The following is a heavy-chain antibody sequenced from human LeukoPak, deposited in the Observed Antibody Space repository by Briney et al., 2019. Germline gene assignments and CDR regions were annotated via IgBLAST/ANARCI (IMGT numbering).Heavy chain of an antibody. CDR2: INTDGSST. J-gene: IGHJ3*02. Sequence: PGGSLRLSCAASGFTFSSYWMHWVRQAPGKGLVWVSRINTDGSSTSYADSVKGRFTISRDNAKNTLYLQMNSLRPDDTAVYYCARKSLVVGTNAFDIWGQGTMVTVSS. CDR3: ARKSLVVGTNAFDI. CDR1: GFTFSSYW. V-gene: IGHV3-74*01. D-gene: IGHD2-15*01.